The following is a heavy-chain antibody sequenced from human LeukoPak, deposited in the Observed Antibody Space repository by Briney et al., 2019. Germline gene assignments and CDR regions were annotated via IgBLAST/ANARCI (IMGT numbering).Heavy chain of an antibody. V-gene: IGHV3-23*01. Sequence: PGGSLRLSCAASGFTFSSYAMSWVRQAPGKGREWVSAISGNGGSTYYADSVKGRFTISRDNSKNTLYLQMNSLRAEDTAVYYCAKIPSYSIQPPFDYWGQGTLVTVSS. D-gene: IGHD4-11*01. J-gene: IGHJ4*02. CDR2: ISGNGGST. CDR1: GFTFSSYA. CDR3: AKIPSYSIQPPFDY.